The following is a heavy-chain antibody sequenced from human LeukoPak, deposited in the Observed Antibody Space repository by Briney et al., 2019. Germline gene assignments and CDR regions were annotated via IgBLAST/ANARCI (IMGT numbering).Heavy chain of an antibody. J-gene: IGHJ4*02. V-gene: IGHV4-61*01. CDR3: AGAPDSYCSGGSCYFTLDY. CDR2: IYYSGST. Sequence: KPSETLSLTCTVSGGSVSSGIYYWSWIRQPPGKGLEWIGYIYYSGSTNYNPSLKSRVTISVDTSKNQFSLKLSSVTAADTAVYYCAGAPDSYCSGGSCYFTLDYWGQGTLVTVSS. D-gene: IGHD2-15*01. CDR1: GGSVSSGIYY.